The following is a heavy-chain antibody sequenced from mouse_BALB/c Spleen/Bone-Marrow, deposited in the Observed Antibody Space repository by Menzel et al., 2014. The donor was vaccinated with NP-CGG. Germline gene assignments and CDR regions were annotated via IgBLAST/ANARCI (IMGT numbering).Heavy chain of an antibody. J-gene: IGHJ4*01. CDR1: GFSLTSYG. CDR3: ARMDRSSYAMDY. V-gene: IGHV2-2*02. D-gene: IGHD2-14*01. CDR2: IWSGGST. Sequence: QVQLQQSGPGLVQPSQSLSITCTVSGFSLTSYGVHWVRQSPGKGLEWLGVIWSGGSTDYNAAFISRLSISKDNSKSQVFFKMNSLQPNDTAIYYCARMDRSSYAMDYWGQGTSVTVSS.